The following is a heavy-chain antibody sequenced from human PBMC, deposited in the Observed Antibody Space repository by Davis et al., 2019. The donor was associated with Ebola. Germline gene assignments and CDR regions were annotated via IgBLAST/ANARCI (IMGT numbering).Heavy chain of an antibody. J-gene: IGHJ5*02. V-gene: IGHV3-7*01. CDR1: GFTFNTYW. CDR3: TRATVLNWLDP. CDR2: IKQDGSER. Sequence: GESLKISCAATGFTFNTYWMTWVRQARGKGLEWVANIKQDGSERYYLDSVKGRFTISRDNTRNTLYLQMNSLRAEDTAVYYCTRATVLNWLDPWGQGTLVTVSS.